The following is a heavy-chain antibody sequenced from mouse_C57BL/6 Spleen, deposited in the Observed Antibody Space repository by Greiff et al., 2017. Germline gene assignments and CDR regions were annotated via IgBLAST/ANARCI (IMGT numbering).Heavy chain of an antibody. CDR2: ISDGGSYT. CDR3: ARDVYYGYDGFAY. CDR1: GFTFSSYA. D-gene: IGHD2-2*01. J-gene: IGHJ3*01. Sequence: EVMLVESGGGLVKHGGSLKLSCAASGFTFSSYAMSWVRQTPEKRLEWVATISDGGSYTYYPDNVKGRFTISRDNAKNNLYLQMSHLKSEDTAMYYCARDVYYGYDGFAYWGQGTLVTVSA. V-gene: IGHV5-4*01.